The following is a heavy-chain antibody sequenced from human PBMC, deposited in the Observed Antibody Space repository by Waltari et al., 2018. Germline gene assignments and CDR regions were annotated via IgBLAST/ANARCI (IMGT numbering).Heavy chain of an antibody. CDR1: CFPFSSYA. J-gene: IGHJ3*02. CDR3: AIQSSGPHHDAFDI. CDR2: IYSGGST. Sequence: EVQLLESGGGLVQPGGSLILSCATSCFPFSSYAMSWVRQAPGKGLEWVSVIYSGGSTYYADSVKGGFTISRDNSKNTLYLQMNSLRAEDTAVYYCAIQSSGPHHDAFDIWGQGTMVTVS. V-gene: IGHV3-23*03. D-gene: IGHD6-19*01.